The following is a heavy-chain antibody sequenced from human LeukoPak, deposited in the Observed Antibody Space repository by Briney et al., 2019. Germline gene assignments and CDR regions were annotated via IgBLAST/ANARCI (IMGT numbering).Heavy chain of an antibody. V-gene: IGHV3-23*01. CDR2: ISGSGGST. CDR3: ARQSNYYDSSGYCSPFDY. CDR1: GSTFSSYA. J-gene: IGHJ4*02. Sequence: PGGSLRLSCAASGSTFSSYAMSWVRQAPGKGLEWVSAISGSGGSTYYADSVKGRFTISRDNSKNTLYLQMNSLRAEDTAVYYCARQSNYYDSSGYCSPFDYWGQGTLVTVSS. D-gene: IGHD3-22*01.